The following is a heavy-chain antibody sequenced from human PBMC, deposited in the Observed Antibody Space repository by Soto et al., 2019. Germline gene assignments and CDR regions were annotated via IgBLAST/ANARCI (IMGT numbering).Heavy chain of an antibody. V-gene: IGHV3-11*05. D-gene: IGHD3-10*01. Sequence: QVQLVESGGGLVKPGGSLRLSWAASGFTFSDYYMSWIRQAPGKGLEWVSYISSSSSYTNYADSVKGRFTISRDNAKNSLYLQMNSLRAEDTAVYYCARVWFGSPFDPWGQGTLVTVSS. CDR1: GFTFSDYY. CDR3: ARVWFGSPFDP. CDR2: ISSSSSYT. J-gene: IGHJ5*02.